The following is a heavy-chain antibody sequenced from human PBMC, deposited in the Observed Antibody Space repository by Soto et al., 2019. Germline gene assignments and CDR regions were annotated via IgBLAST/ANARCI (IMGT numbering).Heavy chain of an antibody. J-gene: IGHJ6*02. D-gene: IGHD5-18*01. CDR2: IYESGTT. Sequence: QVQLQGSGPGLVKPSQTLSPTCTVSGGSISSGDYYWSWIRQPPGKGLEWIGYIYESGTTYYSPPLQSRVTISVDTSKNQFSLTLSSVTAADTAVYYCASSERIQLWLHGMDVWGQGTMVTVSS. CDR1: GGSISSGDYY. V-gene: IGHV4-30-4*01. CDR3: ASSERIQLWLHGMDV.